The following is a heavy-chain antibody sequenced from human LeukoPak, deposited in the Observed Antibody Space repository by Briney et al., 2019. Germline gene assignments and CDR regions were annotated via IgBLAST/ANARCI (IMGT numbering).Heavy chain of an antibody. CDR3: ARAPMNETHYDFWSGYRYYYYGMDV. J-gene: IGHJ6*02. CDR2: IKQDGSEK. CDR1: GFTFSSYW. Sequence: PGGSLRLSCAASGFTFSSYWMSWVRQAPGKGLEWVANIKQDGSEKYYVDSVKGRFTISRDNAKNSLYLQMNSLRAKDTAVYYCARAPMNETHYDFWSGYRYYYYGMDVWGQGTTVTVSS. V-gene: IGHV3-7*01. D-gene: IGHD3-3*01.